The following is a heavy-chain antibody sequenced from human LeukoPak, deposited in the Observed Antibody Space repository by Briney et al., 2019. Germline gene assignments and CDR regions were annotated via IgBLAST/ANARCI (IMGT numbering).Heavy chain of an antibody. D-gene: IGHD1-26*01. CDR3: ARASSGSYSRYFDY. Sequence: SETLSLTCTVSGGPISINTYHWSWIRQPPGKGLEWIGNIYSTGTTYYNPSLKSRVTISLNTSKNQFSLNLSSVTAADTAVYYCARASSGSYSRYFDYWGQGTLVTVSS. CDR2: IYSTGTT. V-gene: IGHV4-39*07. CDR1: GGPISINTYH. J-gene: IGHJ4*02.